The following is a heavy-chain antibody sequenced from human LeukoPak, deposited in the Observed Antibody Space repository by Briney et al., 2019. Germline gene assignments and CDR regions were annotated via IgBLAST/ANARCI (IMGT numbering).Heavy chain of an antibody. V-gene: IGHV4-38-2*02. D-gene: IGHD4-17*01. CDR3: ARGLQTRSRDPFDY. CDR2: ISHSGST. Sequence: SETLSLTCTVSGYSISTNYYWGWIRQPPGKGLEWIGSISHSGSTSYYPSLKSRVTISLDTSKNQFSLKLTSVTAADTAIYYGARGLQTRSRDPFDYWGQGTLVTVSS. J-gene: IGHJ4*02. CDR1: GYSISTNYY.